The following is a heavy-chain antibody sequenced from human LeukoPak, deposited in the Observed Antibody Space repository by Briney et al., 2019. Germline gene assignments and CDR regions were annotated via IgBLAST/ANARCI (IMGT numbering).Heavy chain of an antibody. D-gene: IGHD2-15*01. J-gene: IGHJ6*03. CDR3: ASRVVLGLDYMDV. Sequence: PSETLSLTCTVSGYSISSGYYWGWIRQPPGKGLEWIGSIYHSGSTYYNPSLKSRVTISVDTSKNQFSLKLSSVTAADTAVYYCASRVVLGLDYMDVWGKGTTVTVSS. CDR1: GYSISSGYY. V-gene: IGHV4-38-2*02. CDR2: IYHSGST.